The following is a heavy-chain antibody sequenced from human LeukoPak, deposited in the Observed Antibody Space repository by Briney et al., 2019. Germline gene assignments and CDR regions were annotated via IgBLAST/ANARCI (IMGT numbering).Heavy chain of an antibody. J-gene: IGHJ5*02. Sequence: SVTVSCKASGYTFTSYYMHWVRQPPAQGVEWMGIINASGGSTSYAQKFQGRVTMTRDTSPSTVYMELSSLRSEDTAVYYCARDKWEGTYESANWFDAWGQGTLVTVSA. CDR1: GYTFTSYY. D-gene: IGHD1-26*01. V-gene: IGHV1-46*01. CDR3: ARDKWEGTYESANWFDA. CDR2: INASGGST.